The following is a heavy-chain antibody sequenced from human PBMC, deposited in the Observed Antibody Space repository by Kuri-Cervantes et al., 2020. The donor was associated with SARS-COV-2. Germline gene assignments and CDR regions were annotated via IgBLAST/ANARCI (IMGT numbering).Heavy chain of an antibody. J-gene: IGHJ4*02. CDR3: ARVLSGPRSFDY. D-gene: IGHD3-3*01. CDR2: IYYSEST. CDR1: GGSISSGDYY. V-gene: IGHV4-61*08. Sequence: SETLSLTCTVSGGSISSGDYYWSWIRHPPGKGLEWIGYIYYSESTNYNPSLKSRVTISVDTSKNQFSLKLSSVTAADTAVYYCARVLSGPRSFDYWGQGTLVTVSS.